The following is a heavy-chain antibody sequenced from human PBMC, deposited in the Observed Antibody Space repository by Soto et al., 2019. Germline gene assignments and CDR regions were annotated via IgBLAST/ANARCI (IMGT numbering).Heavy chain of an antibody. D-gene: IGHD3-16*01. J-gene: IGHJ4*02. V-gene: IGHV1-69*13. CDR1: GGTFSSYA. Sequence: ASVKVSCKASGGTFSSYAISWVRQAPGQGLEWMGGIIPIFGTANYAQKFQGRVTITADESTSTAYMELSSLRSEDTAVYYCARTRERYDYVWGSYPYFFDYWGQGTLVTVSS. CDR2: IIPIFGTA. CDR3: ARTRERYDYVWGSYPYFFDY.